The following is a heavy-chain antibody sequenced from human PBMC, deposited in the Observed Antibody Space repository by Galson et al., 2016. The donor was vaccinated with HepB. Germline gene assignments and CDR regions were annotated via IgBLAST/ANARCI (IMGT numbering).Heavy chain of an antibody. CDR2: IHYSGTT. CDR3: ARQDLLSGYQTFDY. J-gene: IGHJ4*02. V-gene: IGHV4-31*03. CDR1: GGSISSGGHY. D-gene: IGHD3-9*01. Sequence: TLSLTCTVSGGSISSGGHYWSWIRQHPGKGLEWIAYIHYSGTTDYNPSRKSRVSISIDTSKNQFSLKLTSVTASDTAVYYCARQDLLSGYQTFDYWGQGTLVTVSS.